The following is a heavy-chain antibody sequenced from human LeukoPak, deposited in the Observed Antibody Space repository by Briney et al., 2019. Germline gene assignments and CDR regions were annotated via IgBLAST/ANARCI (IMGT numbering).Heavy chain of an antibody. Sequence: GGSLRLSCAASGFTFSNYATSWVRQAPGKGLEWVAVISYDGGNISYTDSVKGRFTISRDNSKNTLYLQMNSLRAEDTAVYYCAKRGYCRGGTCFSHDAFDIWGQGTMVTVSS. D-gene: IGHD2-15*01. CDR2: ISYDGGNI. J-gene: IGHJ3*02. V-gene: IGHV3-30*18. CDR3: AKRGYCRGGTCFSHDAFDI. CDR1: GFTFSNYA.